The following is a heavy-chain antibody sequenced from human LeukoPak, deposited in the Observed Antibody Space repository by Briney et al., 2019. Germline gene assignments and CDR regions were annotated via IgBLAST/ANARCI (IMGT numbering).Heavy chain of an antibody. Sequence: KSSETLSLTCTVSGGSISSYYWSWIRQPPAQGLEWIAYISDIGSINYNPSLKSRVTISLETSKNQFSLKLSSVTAADPAVYYCAGHHPRNTVDFWGQGTLVTVSS. D-gene: IGHD2-8*02. J-gene: IGHJ4*02. CDR2: ISDIGSI. V-gene: IGHV4-59*08. CDR1: GGSISSYY. CDR3: AGHHPRNTVDF.